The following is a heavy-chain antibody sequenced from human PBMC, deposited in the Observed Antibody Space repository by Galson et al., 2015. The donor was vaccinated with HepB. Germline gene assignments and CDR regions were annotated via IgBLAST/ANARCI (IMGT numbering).Heavy chain of an antibody. CDR1: GFTFSSYA. J-gene: IGHJ4*02. V-gene: IGHV3-23*01. CDR3: AKQLSSSWAAGYFDY. Sequence: SLRLSCAASGFTFSSYAMSWVRQAPGKGLEWVSAISGIGGSTYYADSVKGRFTISRDNSKNTLYLQMNSLRAEDTAVYYCAKQLSSSWAAGYFDYWGQGTLVTVSS. D-gene: IGHD6-13*01. CDR2: ISGIGGST.